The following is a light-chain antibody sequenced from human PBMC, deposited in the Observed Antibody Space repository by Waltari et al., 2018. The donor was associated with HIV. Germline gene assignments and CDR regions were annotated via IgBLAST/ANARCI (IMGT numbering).Light chain of an antibody. Sequence: QSALTQPASVSGSPGQSIAISCTGSTSDIGAYNYVSWFQQHPGKAPKLIIFEVSNRPSGGSKRFSGSKSGNTASLTISGLQAEDEADYYCSTYTGRGTDTVLFAGGTKLTVL. CDR3: STYTGRGTDTVL. V-gene: IGLV2-14*01. J-gene: IGLJ2*01. CDR2: EVS. CDR1: TSDIGAYNY.